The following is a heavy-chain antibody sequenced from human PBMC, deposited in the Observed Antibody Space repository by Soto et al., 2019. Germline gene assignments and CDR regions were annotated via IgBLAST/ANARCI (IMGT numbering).Heavy chain of an antibody. J-gene: IGHJ4*02. Sequence: QVQLQESGPGLVKPSQTLSLTCTVSGGSISSGDYYWSWIRQPPGKGLEWIGYIYYSGSTYYNPSLKSRVTISVDTSKNQCSLKLSCVTAADTAVYYCARESQWWSSSGYYAPGRCFDYWGQGTLVTVSS. V-gene: IGHV4-30-4*01. CDR1: GGSISSGDYY. CDR2: IYYSGST. D-gene: IGHD3-22*01. CDR3: ARESQWWSSSGYYAPGRCFDY.